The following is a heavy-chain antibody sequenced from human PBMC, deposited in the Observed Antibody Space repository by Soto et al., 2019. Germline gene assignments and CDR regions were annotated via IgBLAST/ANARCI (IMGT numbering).Heavy chain of an antibody. CDR1: GFTFNNYV. CDR2: ISDSGENT. CDR3: AKGHYDILTGLDY. D-gene: IGHD3-9*01. V-gene: IGHV3-23*01. J-gene: IGHJ4*02. Sequence: GGSLRLSCAASGFTFNNYVMTWVRQAPGKGLEWVSAISDSGENTYYADSVKGRFTISRDNSTNTVYLQMNSLRVEDTAVYYCAKGHYDILTGLDYWGQGILVTVSS.